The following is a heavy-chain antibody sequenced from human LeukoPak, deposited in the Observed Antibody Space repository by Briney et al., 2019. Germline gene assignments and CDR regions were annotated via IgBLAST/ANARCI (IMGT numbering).Heavy chain of an antibody. J-gene: IGHJ4*02. V-gene: IGHV1-2*02. CDR2: INPNSGGT. D-gene: IGHD5-18*01. CDR1: GYTFTGYY. Sequence: ASVKVSCKASGYTFTGYYMHWVRQAPGQGLEWMGWINPNSGGTNYAQKFQGRVTMTRDTSISTAYMELSRLRSDDTAVYYCARTKYSYGLFDYWGQGTLVTVSS. CDR3: ARTKYSYGLFDY.